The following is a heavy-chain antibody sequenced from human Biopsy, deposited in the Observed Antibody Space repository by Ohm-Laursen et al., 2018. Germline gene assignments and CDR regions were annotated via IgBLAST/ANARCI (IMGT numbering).Heavy chain of an antibody. CDR2: IDPKSGGT. Sequence: ASVKVSCKASAYSFGDHRIHWVRQAPGQGLEWMGWIDPKSGGTNYAQKFQGRVTITRDTSISTAYVDLSSLRSDDTAVYYCTRGGYYYDSLAYYYWFDPWGQGTLVTVSS. CDR3: TRGGYYYDSLAYYYWFDP. J-gene: IGHJ5*02. CDR1: AYSFGDHR. D-gene: IGHD3-22*01. V-gene: IGHV1-2*02.